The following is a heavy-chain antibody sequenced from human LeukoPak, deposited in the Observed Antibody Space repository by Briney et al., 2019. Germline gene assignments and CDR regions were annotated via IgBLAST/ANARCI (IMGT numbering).Heavy chain of an antibody. CDR3: ARASEGGTGTSCPDY. CDR2: IQSNGRNK. D-gene: IGHD2-2*01. V-gene: IGHV3-33*05. J-gene: IGHJ4*02. CDR1: GVIFSSDD. Sequence: GGSLRLSCAASGVIFSSDDMHWVRQAPGKGLEWVAGIQSNGRNKYYVDSVKGRFAISRDNSKSTLYLQVNYLRVEDTALYYCARASEGGTGTSCPDYWGQGTLVTVSS.